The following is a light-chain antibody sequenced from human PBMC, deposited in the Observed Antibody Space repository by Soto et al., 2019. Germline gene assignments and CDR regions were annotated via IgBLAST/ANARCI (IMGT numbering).Light chain of an antibody. CDR3: QQSHRAPLT. Sequence: DVQMTQSPSSLSASVGDRVTITCRASQSISSYLNWYQQKPGRAPRLLIYAVSILQSGVPSRFSGSGSGIDLTLTISGLQPEDFAVYYCQQSHRAPLTFGGGTTVEIK. J-gene: IGKJ4*01. CDR1: QSISSY. V-gene: IGKV1-39*01. CDR2: AVS.